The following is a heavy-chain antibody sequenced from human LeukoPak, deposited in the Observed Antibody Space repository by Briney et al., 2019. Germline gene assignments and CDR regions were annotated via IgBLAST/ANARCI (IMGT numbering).Heavy chain of an antibody. CDR2: MNPNSGNT. CDR3: ARAASYSSSGKTRKNYYFDY. D-gene: IGHD6-13*01. Sequence: ASVKVSCKAFGYTFTSYDINWVRQATGQGLEWMGWMNPNSGNTGYAQKFQGRVTMTRNTSISTAYMELSSLRSEDTAVYYCARAASYSSSGKTRKNYYFDYWGQGTLVTVSS. J-gene: IGHJ4*02. V-gene: IGHV1-8*01. CDR1: GYTFTSYD.